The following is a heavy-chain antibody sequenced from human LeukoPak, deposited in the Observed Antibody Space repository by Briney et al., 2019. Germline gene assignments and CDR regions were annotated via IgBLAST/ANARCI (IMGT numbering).Heavy chain of an antibody. J-gene: IGHJ6*03. CDR1: GGSISSYY. Sequence: KPSETLSLTCTVSGGSISSYYWSWIRQPPGKGLEWIGYIYYSGSTNYNPSLKSRVTIPVDTSKKQFSLKLTSVTVADTAVYYCARETSQKGAHYMDVWGKGTTVTISS. CDR2: IYYSGST. D-gene: IGHD3-16*01. CDR3: ARETSQKGAHYMDV. V-gene: IGHV4-59*01.